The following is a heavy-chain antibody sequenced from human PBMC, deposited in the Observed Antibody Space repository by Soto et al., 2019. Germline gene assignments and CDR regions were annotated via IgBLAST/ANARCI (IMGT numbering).Heavy chain of an antibody. CDR2: FHSYVTS. J-gene: IGHJ6*03. V-gene: IGHV4-59*01. D-gene: IGHD2-2*01. Sequence: QVQLYESGPGLVKPSETLSLTCTVSGSSISDYYWTWIRQPPGKGLEWLGFFHSYVTSFNNPSLKSRVTMSVDTSKNQFSLRLNSVTAADTAVYFCARGVVPPAVGIYYYYFMDVWGKGTTVAVSS. CDR3: ARGVVPPAVGIYYYYFMDV. CDR1: GSSISDYY.